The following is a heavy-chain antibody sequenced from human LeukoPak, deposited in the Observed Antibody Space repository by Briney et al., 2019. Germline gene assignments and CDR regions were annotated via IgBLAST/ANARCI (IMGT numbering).Heavy chain of an antibody. J-gene: IGHJ4*02. D-gene: IGHD2-2*01. CDR1: GFTFSSYS. Sequence: GGSLRLSCAASGFTFSSYSMNWVRQAPGKGLEWVSSISSSSSCIYYADSVKGRFTISRDNAKNSLYLQMNSLRAEDTAVYYCARAGGCSSTSCYAFDYWGQGTLVTVSS. CDR2: ISSSSSCI. V-gene: IGHV3-21*01. CDR3: ARAGGCSSTSCYAFDY.